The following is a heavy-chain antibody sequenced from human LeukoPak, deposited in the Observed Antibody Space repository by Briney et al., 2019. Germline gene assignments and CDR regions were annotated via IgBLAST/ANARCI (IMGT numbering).Heavy chain of an antibody. V-gene: IGHV3-23*01. CDR1: GFTFSSYV. CDR2: ISGGGGNT. Sequence: GGSLRLSCAASGFTFSSYVMSWVRQTPGKGLEWISSISGGGGNTYYADSVKGRFTISRDNSKNTLYLQMNSLRAEDTALYYCAKEVGYDDTWGNYFDYWGQGTLVTVSS. J-gene: IGHJ4*02. CDR3: AKEVGYDDTWGNYFDY. D-gene: IGHD3-16*01.